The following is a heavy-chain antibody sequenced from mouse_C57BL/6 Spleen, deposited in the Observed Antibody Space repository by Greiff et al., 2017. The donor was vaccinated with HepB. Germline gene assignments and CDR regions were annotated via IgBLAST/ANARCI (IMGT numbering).Heavy chain of an antibody. J-gene: IGHJ3*01. CDR3: ARLGGGTWFAY. V-gene: IGHV1-69*01. CDR1: GYTFTSYL. Sequence: QVQLQPPGAELVMPGASVKLSCKASGYTFTSYLMHWVKQRPGQGLEWIGEIDPSDSYNNYNQKFKGKSTLTVDKSSSTAYMQLSSLTSEDSAVYYCARLGGGTWFAYWGQGTLVTVSA. CDR2: IDPSDSYN.